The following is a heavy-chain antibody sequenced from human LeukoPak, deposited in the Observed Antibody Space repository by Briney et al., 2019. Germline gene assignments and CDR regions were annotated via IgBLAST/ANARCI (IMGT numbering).Heavy chain of an antibody. CDR3: AKDARRTSGWYFFDY. CDR2: ISDSGTIT. Sequence: PGGSLRLSCAASGFAFSSLAMGWVRQVPGKGLEWASVISDSGTITYYADSVKGRFTISRDNSKNTLLLQMNSLRVEDTAVYYCAKDARRTSGWYFFDYWGQGILVTVSS. D-gene: IGHD6-19*01. CDR1: GFAFSSLA. V-gene: IGHV3-23*01. J-gene: IGHJ4*02.